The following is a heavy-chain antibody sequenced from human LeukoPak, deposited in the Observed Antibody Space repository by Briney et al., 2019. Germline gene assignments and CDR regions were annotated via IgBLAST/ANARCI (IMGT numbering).Heavy chain of an antibody. Sequence: GGSLRLSCAASGFTFDDYAMHWVRPAPGKGLEWVSGISWNSGSIGYADSVKGRFTISRDNAKKSLYLQMNSLRAEDMALYYCAKDMAGAVAGIFDYWGQGTLVTVSS. J-gene: IGHJ4*02. V-gene: IGHV3-9*03. CDR1: GFTFDDYA. D-gene: IGHD6-19*01. CDR2: ISWNSGSI. CDR3: AKDMAGAVAGIFDY.